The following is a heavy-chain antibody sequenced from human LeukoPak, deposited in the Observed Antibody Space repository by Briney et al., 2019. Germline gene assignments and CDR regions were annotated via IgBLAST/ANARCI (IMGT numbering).Heavy chain of an antibody. CDR1: GFTFSRHW. V-gene: IGHV3-7*03. J-gene: IGHJ4*02. CDR3: ARGRFIAGTTAYYFDY. D-gene: IGHD1-26*01. CDR2: INQGEGEK. Sequence: PGGALRLSCVDSGFTFSRHWMSWVRQAAGKGLEWVANINQGEGEKYYVDSVKGRFTLSRDNAKKSLFLQMNSLRAENTAVYYCARGRFIAGTTAYYFDYWGQGTLVTVSS.